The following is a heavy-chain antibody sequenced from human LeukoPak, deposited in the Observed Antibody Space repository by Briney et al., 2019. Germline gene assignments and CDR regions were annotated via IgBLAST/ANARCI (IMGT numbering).Heavy chain of an antibody. Sequence: HTGGSLRLSCATSGFTFSSYAMHWVRQAPGKGPEWVAVISYDGSNKYYADSVKGRFTISRDNSKNTLYLQMNSLRAEDTAVYYCARDSTSYYDSGSSGPHYFDYWGQGTLVTVSS. CDR1: GFTFSSYA. CDR2: ISYDGSNK. J-gene: IGHJ4*02. D-gene: IGHD3-10*01. CDR3: ARDSTSYYDSGSSGPHYFDY. V-gene: IGHV3-30*01.